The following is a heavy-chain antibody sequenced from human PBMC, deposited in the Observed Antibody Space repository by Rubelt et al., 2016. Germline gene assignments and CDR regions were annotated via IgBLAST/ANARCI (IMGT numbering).Heavy chain of an antibody. V-gene: IGHV4-39*01. CDR3: ARGRVVPAASLDY. D-gene: IGHD2-2*01. J-gene: IGHJ4*02. Sequence: GPGLVKPSETLSLTCTVSGGPAPGKGLEWIGSIYYSGSTYYNPSLKSRVTISVDTSKNQFSLKLSSVTAADTAVYYCARGRVVPAASLDYWGQGTLVTVSS. CDR2: IYYSGST. CDR1: GG.